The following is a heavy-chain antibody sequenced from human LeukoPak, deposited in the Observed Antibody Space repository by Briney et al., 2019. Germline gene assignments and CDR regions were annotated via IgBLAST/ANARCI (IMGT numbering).Heavy chain of an antibody. CDR3: ARGLPWILDAFDI. V-gene: IGHV4-61*01. CDR2: INHSGST. Sequence: SETLSLTCTVSGGSVSSGSYYWSWIRQPPGKGLEWIGEINHSGSTNYNPSLKSRVTISVDTSKNQFSLKLSSVTAADTAVYHCARGLPWILDAFDIWGQGTMVTVSS. CDR1: GGSVSSGSYY. D-gene: IGHD5-18*01. J-gene: IGHJ3*02.